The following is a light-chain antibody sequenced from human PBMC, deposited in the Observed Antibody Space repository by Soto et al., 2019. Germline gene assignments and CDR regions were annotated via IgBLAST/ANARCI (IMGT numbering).Light chain of an antibody. V-gene: IGLV7-46*01. CDR3: LLSYSGGRSVV. J-gene: IGLJ2*01. CDR1: TGAVTSGHY. Sequence: QAVVTQEPSLTVSPGGTVTLTCGSSTGAVTSGHYPYWFQQKPGQAPRTLIYDTSNKHSWTPARFSGSLLGGKAALSLSGAQPEDEAEYYCLLSYSGGRSVVFGGGTKLTFL. CDR2: DTS.